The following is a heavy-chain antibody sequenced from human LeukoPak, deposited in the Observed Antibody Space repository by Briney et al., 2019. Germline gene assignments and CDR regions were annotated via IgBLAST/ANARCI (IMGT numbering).Heavy chain of an antibody. CDR3: ARHNPPAMAQPDY. Sequence: GEALQISCKGSGYNFTSYWIGWGRQLPGKGLEWMGIIYPGESDTRYSPSFQRQLPISADKSISTAYLQWSSLKASDTAMYYCARHNPPAMAQPDYWGQGTLVTVSS. D-gene: IGHD5-18*01. CDR1: GYNFTSYW. J-gene: IGHJ4*02. CDR2: IYPGESDT. V-gene: IGHV5-51*01.